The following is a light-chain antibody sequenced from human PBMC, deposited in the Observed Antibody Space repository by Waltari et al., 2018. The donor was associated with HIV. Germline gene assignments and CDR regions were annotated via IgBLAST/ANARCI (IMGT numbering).Light chain of an antibody. CDR2: RNN. V-gene: IGLV1-47*01. J-gene: IGLJ3*02. CDR3: TAWDASLSVWV. Sequence: QSVLTQPPSASRTPGQRVTMSCSGSSSNIGSNYVYWYRQLPGTAPKLLIYRNNQRPSGVPDRFSGSKSGTSASLAISGLRSEDEADYYCTAWDASLSVWVFGGGTKLTVL. CDR1: SSNIGSNY.